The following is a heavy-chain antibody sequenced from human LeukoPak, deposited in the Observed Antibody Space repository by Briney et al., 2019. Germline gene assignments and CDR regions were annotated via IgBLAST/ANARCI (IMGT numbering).Heavy chain of an antibody. D-gene: IGHD2-2*01. V-gene: IGHV3-23*01. Sequence: GGSLRLSCAASGFTFSSYAMSWVRQAPGKGLEWVSVVGGSGGSTYYADSVKGRFTISRDNSKNTLYLQMDRLRAEDTALYYCAKDRAPYCSSSSCYGNFDYWGQGTLVTVSS. CDR3: AKDRAPYCSSSSCYGNFDY. CDR1: GFTFSSYA. J-gene: IGHJ4*02. CDR2: VGGSGGST.